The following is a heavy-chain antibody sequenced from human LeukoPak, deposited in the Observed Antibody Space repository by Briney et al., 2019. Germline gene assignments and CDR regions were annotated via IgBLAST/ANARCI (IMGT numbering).Heavy chain of an antibody. CDR2: INSDGSST. V-gene: IGHV3-74*01. J-gene: IGHJ4*02. D-gene: IGHD2-2*01. CDR1: GFTFSSYW. Sequence: PGGSLRLSCAASGFTFSSYWMHWVRQAPGKGLVWVSRINSDGSSTSYADSVKGRFTISRDNAKNTLYLQMNSLRAEDTAVYYCARNPRYCSSTSCPFDYWGQGALVTVSS. CDR3: ARNPRYCSSTSCPFDY.